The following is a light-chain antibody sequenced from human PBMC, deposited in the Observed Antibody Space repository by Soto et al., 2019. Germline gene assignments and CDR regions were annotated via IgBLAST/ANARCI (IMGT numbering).Light chain of an antibody. CDR3: QQLFDSPIT. Sequence: DIQLTQSPSFLSPSIGESVTITCRASQFISTSLAWYRGLPGKAPKHLIYAPSTLESGVPSKFSVTVSGTEFSLTITSLQPEDFATYYCQQLFDSPITFGQGTLLEI. CDR2: APS. J-gene: IGKJ5*01. CDR1: QFISTS. V-gene: IGKV1-9*01.